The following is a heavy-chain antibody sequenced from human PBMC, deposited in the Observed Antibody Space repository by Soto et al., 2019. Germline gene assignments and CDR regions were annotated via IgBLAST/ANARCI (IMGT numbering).Heavy chain of an antibody. CDR3: ARDQVGATGSGHYYYGMDV. CDR1: GYTFTSYG. V-gene: IGHV1-18*01. Sequence: ASVKVSCKASGYTFTSYGISWVRESAGQGLEWMGWISAYNGNTNYAQKLQGRVTMTTDTSTSTAYMELRSLRSDDTAVYYCARDQVGATGSGHYYYGMDVWGQGTTVTVSS. J-gene: IGHJ6*02. CDR2: ISAYNGNT. D-gene: IGHD1-26*01.